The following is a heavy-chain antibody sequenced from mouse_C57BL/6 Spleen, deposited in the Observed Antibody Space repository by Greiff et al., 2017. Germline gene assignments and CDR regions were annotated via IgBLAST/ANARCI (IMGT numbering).Heavy chain of an antibody. CDR1: GYTFTDYY. CDR3: ARGGDYDGPYFDY. J-gene: IGHJ2*01. CDR2: IIPNNGGP. D-gene: IGHD2-4*01. Sequence: EVQLQQSGPELVKPGASVKISCKATGYTFTDYYMNWVKQSHGKSLEWIGDIIPNNGGPSYNQKFKGKATLTVDTSSSKAYMEHRSLTSEDSADYYCARGGDYDGPYFDYWGQGTTLTVSS. V-gene: IGHV1-26*01.